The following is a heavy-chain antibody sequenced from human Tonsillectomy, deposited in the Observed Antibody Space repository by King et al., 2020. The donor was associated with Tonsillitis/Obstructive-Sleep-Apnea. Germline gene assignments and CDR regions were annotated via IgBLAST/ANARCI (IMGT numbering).Heavy chain of an antibody. V-gene: IGHV3-74*01. Sequence: VQLVESGGGLVQPGGSLRLSCAASGFTFSSYWMHWVRQAPGKGLVWVSRINSDGSSTSYADSVKGRFTISRDNAKNTLCLQMNSLRAEDTAVYYCASGGGPPKRLVVPAANEDYYYYYYMDVWGTGTTGTVSS. CDR3: ASGGGPPKRLVVPAANEDYYYYYYMDV. CDR1: GFTFSSYW. D-gene: IGHD2-2*01. CDR2: INSDGSST. J-gene: IGHJ6*03.